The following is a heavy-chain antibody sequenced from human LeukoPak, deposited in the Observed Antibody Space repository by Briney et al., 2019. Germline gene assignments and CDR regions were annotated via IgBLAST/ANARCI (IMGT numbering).Heavy chain of an antibody. CDR3: ARGGAEWELLYGQGEFDY. J-gene: IGHJ4*02. D-gene: IGHD1-26*01. Sequence: GGSLRLSCTASGFSFSGHWMHWARQLPGKGLVWVSRISPTGSTTSYADSVKGRFTVSRDNSKNTLYLQMNSLRPEDTAVYFCARGGAEWELLYGQGEFDYWGQGTLATVSS. V-gene: IGHV3-74*01. CDR2: ISPTGSTT. CDR1: GFSFSGHW.